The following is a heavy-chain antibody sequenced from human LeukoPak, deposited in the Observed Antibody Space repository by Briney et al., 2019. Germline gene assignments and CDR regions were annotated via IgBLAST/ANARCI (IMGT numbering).Heavy chain of an antibody. CDR3: AKQGHYYDSTGYFDY. V-gene: IGHV3-30*02. CDR1: GFTFSNYG. CDR2: VRYDGSNK. J-gene: IGHJ4*02. Sequence: GGSLRLSCAASGFTFSNYGMHWVRQAPGKGLEWVAFVRYDGSNKYYADSVKGRFTISRDNSKNTLYLQINSLRAEDTAVYYCAKQGHYYDSTGYFDYWGQGTLVTVSS. D-gene: IGHD3-22*01.